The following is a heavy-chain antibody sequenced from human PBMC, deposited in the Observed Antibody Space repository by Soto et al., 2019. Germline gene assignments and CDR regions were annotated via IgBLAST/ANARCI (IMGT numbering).Heavy chain of an antibody. CDR3: ARYPTLTDYFFHGMDV. CDR1: GYTFTNYW. J-gene: IGHJ6*02. CDR2: IYPGDSDT. Sequence: PGESLKLSCKVSGYTFTNYWIVGVRQIPGKGLEWMGIIYPGDSDTRYSPSFQGQVTISADRSISTAYLQWSSLKASDTGMYYCARYPTLTDYFFHGMDVWGQGTTVTVSS. D-gene: IGHD4-17*01. V-gene: IGHV5-51*01.